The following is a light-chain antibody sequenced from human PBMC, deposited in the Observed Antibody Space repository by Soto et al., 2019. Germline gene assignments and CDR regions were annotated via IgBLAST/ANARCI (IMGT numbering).Light chain of an antibody. CDR1: SSNIGARYD. V-gene: IGLV1-40*01. CDR2: GNT. CDR3: QSFDSSLSGWV. Sequence: QPVLTQPPSVSGAPGQRVTFSCTGSSSNIGARYDVHWYQQLPGTAPKLLIYGNTNRPSGVPDRFSGSKSGTSASLAITGLQADDEADYYCQSFDSSLSGWVFGGGTKVTVL. J-gene: IGLJ3*02.